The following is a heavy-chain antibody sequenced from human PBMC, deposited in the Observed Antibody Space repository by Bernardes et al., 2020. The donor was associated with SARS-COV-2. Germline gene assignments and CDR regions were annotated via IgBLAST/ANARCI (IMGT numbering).Heavy chain of an antibody. V-gene: IGHV4-31*03. Sequence: SETLSLTCTVSGGSISSGGYYWSWIRQHPGKGLGWIGYIYYSGSTYYNPSLKSRVTISVDTSKNQFSLKLSSVTAADTAVYYCARALMGGIVVVTPLAFDIWGQGTMVTVSS. CDR1: GGSISSGGYY. CDR2: IYYSGST. CDR3: ARALMGGIVVVTPLAFDI. D-gene: IGHD3-22*01. J-gene: IGHJ3*02.